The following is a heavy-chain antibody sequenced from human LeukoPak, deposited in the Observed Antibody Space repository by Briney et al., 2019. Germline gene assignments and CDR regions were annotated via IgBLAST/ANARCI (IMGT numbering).Heavy chain of an antibody. J-gene: IGHJ4*02. CDR2: ISYDGSNK. CDR1: GFTFSSYA. CDR3: ARDFSRYSAIGGY. V-gene: IGHV3-30-3*01. D-gene: IGHD1-26*01. Sequence: PGGSLRLSCAASGFTFSSYAMHWVRQAPGKGLEWVAVISYDGSNKYYADSVKGRFTISRDNSKNTLYLQMNSLRAEDTAVYYCARDFSRYSAIGGYWGQGTLVTVSS.